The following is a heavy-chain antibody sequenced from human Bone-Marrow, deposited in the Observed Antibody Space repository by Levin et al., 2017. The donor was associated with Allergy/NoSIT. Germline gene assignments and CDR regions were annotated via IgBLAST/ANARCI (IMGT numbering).Heavy chain of an antibody. D-gene: IGHD3-16*02. CDR1: GDIVNSASYY. V-gene: IGHV4-61*01. J-gene: IGHJ6*02. Sequence: SETLSLTCTVSGDIVNSASYYWTWIRQPPGRGLEWMAYIYYSGSTNYNPTLESRVTISLDTPKNQFSLRLNSVTAADTAVYFCARVSIYWNYGMDVWGQGTTVTVS. CDR3: ARVSIYWNYGMDV. CDR2: IYYSGST.